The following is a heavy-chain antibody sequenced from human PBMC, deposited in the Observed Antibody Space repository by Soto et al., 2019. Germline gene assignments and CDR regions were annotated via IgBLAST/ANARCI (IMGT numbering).Heavy chain of an antibody. J-gene: IGHJ4*02. CDR2: IYWNNDR. CDR3: AHRLCDSSCYWDVGYFDY. D-gene: IGHD3-22*01. Sequence: QITLKESGPTLVKPTQTLTLTCTFSGFSLSTSGVGVGWIRQPPGKALEYLALIYWNNDRYYSPSLKSRLTVNKDTSKNQVVLTMTNMDPVDTATYYCAHRLCDSSCYWDVGYFDYWGQGTLITVSS. V-gene: IGHV2-5*01. CDR1: GFSLSTSGVG.